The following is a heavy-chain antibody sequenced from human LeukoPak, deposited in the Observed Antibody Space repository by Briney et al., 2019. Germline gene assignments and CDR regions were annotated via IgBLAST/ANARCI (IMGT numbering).Heavy chain of an antibody. V-gene: IGHV3-30*18. CDR3: AKPPEVGATVGYFDY. J-gene: IGHJ4*02. CDR2: ISYDGSNK. D-gene: IGHD1-26*01. Sequence: GGSLRLSCAASGFTFSSYAMNWVRQVPGKGLEWVALISYDGSNKYYADSVKGRFTISRDNSKNTLYLQMNSLRAEDTAVYYCAKPPEVGATVGYFDYWGQGTLVTVSS. CDR1: GFTFSSYA.